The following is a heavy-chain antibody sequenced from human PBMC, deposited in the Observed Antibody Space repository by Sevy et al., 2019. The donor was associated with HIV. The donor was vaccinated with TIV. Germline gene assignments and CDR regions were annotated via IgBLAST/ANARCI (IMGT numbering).Heavy chain of an antibody. CDR1: GFTFNMYW. CDR2: IKEDGSER. D-gene: IGHD2-15*01. Sequence: GGSLRLSCAASGFTFNMYWMTWVRQAPGKGLEWVANIKEDGSERNYLDSVKGRFTISRDNPKESLYLQINSLRAEDTAVYYCARHCSGGSCYSLLPHYYYGMDVWGQGTTVTVSS. V-gene: IGHV3-7*01. CDR3: ARHCSGGSCYSLLPHYYYGMDV. J-gene: IGHJ6*02.